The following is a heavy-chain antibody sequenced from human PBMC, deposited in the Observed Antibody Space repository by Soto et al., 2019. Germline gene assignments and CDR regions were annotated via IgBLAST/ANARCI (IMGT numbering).Heavy chain of an antibody. Sequence: QLLESGPGLVKPSETLSLTCTVSGGSIRSSAYYWGWIRQPPGKGLEWIGSIYYTGSAYYNPSLQSRVTISVDTSKNQFSLKLSSVTAADTAVYYCARPRAVVPAAADYWGQGTLVTVSS. D-gene: IGHD2-2*01. CDR3: ARPRAVVPAAADY. CDR2: IYYTGSA. CDR1: GGSIRSSAYY. J-gene: IGHJ4*02. V-gene: IGHV4-39*01.